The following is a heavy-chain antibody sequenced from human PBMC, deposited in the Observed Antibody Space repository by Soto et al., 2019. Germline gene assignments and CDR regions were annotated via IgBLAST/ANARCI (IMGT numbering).Heavy chain of an antibody. D-gene: IGHD6-19*01. J-gene: IGHJ4*02. CDR2: IWSDGNKR. V-gene: IGHV3-33*06. Sequence: GGSLRLSCAASGFMFTNHGMHWVRQAPGKGLEWVAVIWSDGNKRYYADSVKGRFTVSRDTSNNTLYLQMNNLRAEDTAIYYCAKGGRQWLVTSDFNYWGQGALVTVSS. CDR1: GFMFTNHG. CDR3: AKGGRQWLVTSDFNY.